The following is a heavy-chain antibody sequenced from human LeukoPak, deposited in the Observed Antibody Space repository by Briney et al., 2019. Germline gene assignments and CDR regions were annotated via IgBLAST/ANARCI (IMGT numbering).Heavy chain of an antibody. CDR3: AGATGTTGYYYYGMDV. V-gene: IGHV6-1*01. CDR2: TYYRSKWYN. D-gene: IGHD1-7*01. Sequence: SQTLSLTFAISGDSVSSNSAAWNWIRQSPSRGLEWLGSTYYRSKWYNDYAVSVKSRITINPDTSKNQFSLQLNSVTPEDTAVYYCAGATGTTGYYYYGMDVWGQGTTVTVSS. CDR1: GDSVSSNSAA. J-gene: IGHJ6*02.